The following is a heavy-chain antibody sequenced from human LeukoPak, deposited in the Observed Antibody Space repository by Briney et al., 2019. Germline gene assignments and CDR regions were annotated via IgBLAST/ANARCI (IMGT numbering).Heavy chain of an antibody. J-gene: IGHJ3*02. V-gene: IGHV3-23*01. CDR3: AKDLRVYVAAAHDAFDI. CDR1: GLTFSSDS. D-gene: IGHD6-13*01. Sequence: LGGSYGRYSAAAGLTFSSDSMSCVRQASRQVLKLGYNNNGSGGSTYNADSVKGRFTIPRDNSKNTLYLQMNSLRAEDTAVYYCAKDLRVYVAAAHDAFDIWGQGTMVTGSS. CDR2: NNGSGGST.